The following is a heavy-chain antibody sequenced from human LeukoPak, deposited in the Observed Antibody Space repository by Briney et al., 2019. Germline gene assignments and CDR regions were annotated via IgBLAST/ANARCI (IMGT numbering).Heavy chain of an antibody. CDR1: GFMFSSYW. CDR3: ATFYSSGWEPLFDH. J-gene: IGHJ4*02. CDR2: IKEDGSEK. Sequence: GGSLRLSCAASGFMFSSYWMSWVRQAPGKGLEWVASIKEDGSEKYYVDSVKGRFTISRDNAKNSLSLQMDSLRAEDTAVYFCATFYSSGWEPLFDHWGQGTLVTVSS. D-gene: IGHD6-19*01. V-gene: IGHV3-7*01.